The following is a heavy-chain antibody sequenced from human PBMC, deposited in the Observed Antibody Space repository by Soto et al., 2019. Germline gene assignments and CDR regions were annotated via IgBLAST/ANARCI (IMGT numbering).Heavy chain of an antibody. J-gene: IGHJ6*01. CDR3: ANVHPMAGLDSHYYGLVV. CDR2: IGGLTDST. V-gene: IGHV3-23*01. D-gene: IGHD6-19*01. Sequence: GGSLRLSCAASGCTFSSYAMTWGRQAPGKGLEWISTIGGLTDSTYYAESVNGRFTISRDNSRNTLYLQLNSLIAEDTAIYYFANVHPMAGLDSHYYGLVVWAPETSVNVFS. CDR1: GCTFSSYA.